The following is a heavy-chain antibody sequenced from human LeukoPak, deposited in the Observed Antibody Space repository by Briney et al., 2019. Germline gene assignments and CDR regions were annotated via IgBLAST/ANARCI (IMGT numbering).Heavy chain of an antibody. J-gene: IGHJ5*02. CDR2: IPYDGSNN. V-gene: IGHV3-30*04. D-gene: IGHD2-15*01. CDR1: GFTLSSYA. Sequence: PGGSLRLSCAASGFTLSSYAMHWVRQAPGKGLEWVAVIPYDGSNNYYADSVKVRVTISRDNSKITLYLQMNSLRAEDTAVYYCARSPEYCSGGSCSWGQGTLVTVSS. CDR3: ARSPEYCSGGSCS.